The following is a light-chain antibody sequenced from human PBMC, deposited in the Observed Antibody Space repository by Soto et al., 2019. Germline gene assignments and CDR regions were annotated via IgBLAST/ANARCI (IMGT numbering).Light chain of an antibody. CDR2: GAS. Sequence: ELVMTQSPGTLSVSPGERATLSCRASQSVSNALAWYQQKPGQAPRLLIYGASTRATGIPARFSGTGSGTEFTLTISSLQSEDSAVYFCQHYNDWPHTFGQGSKVDI. V-gene: IGKV3-15*01. CDR3: QHYNDWPHT. CDR1: QSVSNA. J-gene: IGKJ2*01.